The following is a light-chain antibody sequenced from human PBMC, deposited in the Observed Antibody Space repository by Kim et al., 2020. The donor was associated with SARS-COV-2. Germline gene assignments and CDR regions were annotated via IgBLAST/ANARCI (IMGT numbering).Light chain of an antibody. Sequence: DIQMTQSPSSLSASVGDRVTITCRASQSISSYLNWYQQKPGKAPKLLIYAASSLQSGVPSRFSGSGSGTDFTLTISSLQPEDFATYFSQQSYSTPSTLGQGTRLGIK. CDR3: QQSYSTPST. J-gene: IGKJ5*01. CDR1: QSISSY. CDR2: AAS. V-gene: IGKV1-39*01.